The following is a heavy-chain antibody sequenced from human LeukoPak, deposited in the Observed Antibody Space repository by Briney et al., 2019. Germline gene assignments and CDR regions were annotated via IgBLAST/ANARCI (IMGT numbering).Heavy chain of an antibody. J-gene: IGHJ6*02. Sequence: ASVKVSCKASGYTFTGYYMDWVRQAPGQGLEWMGWINPNSGGTNYAQKFQGRVTMTRDTSISTAYMELSRLRSDDTAVYYCARDLSPFWSGPGGGMDVWGQGTTVTVS. V-gene: IGHV1-2*02. D-gene: IGHD3-3*01. CDR2: INPNSGGT. CDR3: ARDLSPFWSGPGGGMDV. CDR1: GYTFTGYY.